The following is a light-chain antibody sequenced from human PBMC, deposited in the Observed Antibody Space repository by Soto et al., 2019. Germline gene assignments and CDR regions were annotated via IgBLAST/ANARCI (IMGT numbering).Light chain of an antibody. CDR1: QSISSSF. J-gene: IGKJ1*01. CDR2: GAS. Sequence: EIVLTQSPGTLSLSPGERATLSCRASQSISSSFLAWYQQRTGQSPRLIIYGASSRATGIPDRFSGSGSGTDFTLTISSLQPEDFATYSCQQSYNSPQTFGRGTKVDIK. V-gene: IGKV3-20*01. CDR3: QQSYNSPQT.